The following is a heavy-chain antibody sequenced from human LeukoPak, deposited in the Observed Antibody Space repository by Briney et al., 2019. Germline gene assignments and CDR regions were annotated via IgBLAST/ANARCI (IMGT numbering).Heavy chain of an antibody. D-gene: IGHD5-12*01. CDR2: IYTSGST. V-gene: IGHV4-4*09. J-gene: IGHJ4*02. Sequence: PSEALSLTCTVSGGSLSSYYWSWIRQPPGKGLEWIGYIYTSGSTNYNPSLKSRVTISVDTSKNQFSLKLSSVTAADTAVYYCARRPQTTGYSGYDYERDYWGQGTLVTVSS. CDR1: GGSLSSYY. CDR3: ARRPQTTGYSGYDYERDY.